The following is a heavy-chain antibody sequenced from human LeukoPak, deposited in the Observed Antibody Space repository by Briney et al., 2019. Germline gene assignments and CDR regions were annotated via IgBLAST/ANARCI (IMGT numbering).Heavy chain of an antibody. Sequence: GGSLRLSCVASDFTFSSYTMIWVRQAPGKALEWVSVIGTRGDGIHYADSVKGRFTISRDDSKNTLYLQMNSLRAEDTAVYYCARDPNWGSGYWGQGTLVTVSS. CDR2: IGTRGDGI. D-gene: IGHD7-27*01. CDR3: ARDPNWGSGY. J-gene: IGHJ4*02. CDR1: DFTFSSYT. V-gene: IGHV3-23*01.